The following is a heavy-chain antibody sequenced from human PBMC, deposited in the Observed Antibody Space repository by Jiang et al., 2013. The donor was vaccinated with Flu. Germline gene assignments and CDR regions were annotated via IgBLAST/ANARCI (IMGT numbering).Heavy chain of an antibody. CDR2: ISAYNGNT. Sequence: EWMGWISAYNGNTNYAQKLQGRVTMTTDTSTSTAYMELRSLRSDDTAVYYCASGGAREYFDYWGQGTLVTVSS. V-gene: IGHV1-18*01. D-gene: IGHD3-16*01. J-gene: IGHJ4*02. CDR3: ASGGAREYFDY.